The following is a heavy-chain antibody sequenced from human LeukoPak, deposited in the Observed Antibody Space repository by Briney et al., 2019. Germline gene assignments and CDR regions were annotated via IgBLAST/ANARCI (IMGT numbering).Heavy chain of an antibody. V-gene: IGHV3-23*01. D-gene: IGHD3-10*01. J-gene: IGHJ5*02. CDR2: ISGSGGST. CDR3: AKARPYYGSGSPANWFDP. CDR1: GFTFSSYA. Sequence: GGSLRLSCAASGFTFSSYAMNWVRQAPGKGLEWVSAISGSGGSTYYADSVKGRFTISRDNSKNTLYLQMNSLRAEDTAVYYCAKARPYYGSGSPANWFDPWGQGTLVTVSS.